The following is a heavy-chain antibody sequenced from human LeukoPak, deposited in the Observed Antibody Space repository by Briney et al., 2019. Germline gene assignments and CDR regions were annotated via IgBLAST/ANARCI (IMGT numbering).Heavy chain of an antibody. V-gene: IGHV3-23*01. D-gene: IGHD6-19*01. CDR1: GFTFSSYW. CDR3: AKDSVVVAGLVNYFDY. J-gene: IGHJ4*02. Sequence: GGSLRLSCAASGFTFSSYWMHWVRQAPGKGLEWVSGISGSGGSTHYADFVKGRFTISRDSLRNKLYLQMKSLRAEDTAVYYCAKDSVVVAGLVNYFDYWGQGTLVTVSS. CDR2: ISGSGGST.